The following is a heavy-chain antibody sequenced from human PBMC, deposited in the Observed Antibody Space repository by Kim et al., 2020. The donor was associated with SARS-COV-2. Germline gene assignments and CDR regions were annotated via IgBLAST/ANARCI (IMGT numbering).Heavy chain of an antibody. CDR2: GIA. D-gene: IGHD3-16*01. Sequence: GIANYAPKFQGRVTITADKSTSTAYMELSSLRSEDTAVYYCARAGGDFDYWGQGTLVTVSS. J-gene: IGHJ4*02. CDR3: ARAGGDFDY. V-gene: IGHV1-69*02.